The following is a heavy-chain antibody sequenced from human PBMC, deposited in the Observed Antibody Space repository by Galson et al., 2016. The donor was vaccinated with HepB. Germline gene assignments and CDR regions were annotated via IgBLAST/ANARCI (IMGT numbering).Heavy chain of an antibody. V-gene: IGHV3-9*01. CDR3: AEDIVVAGTRTLDC. Sequence: SLRLSCAASGFTFDDFAMHWVRQAPGKGLEWVSGITWNSGSKDYADSVKGRFTISRDNAKNSLYLQMNSLRAEDTALYYCAEDIVVAGTRTLDCWGQGTLVTVST. D-gene: IGHD6-19*01. CDR1: GFTFDDFA. CDR2: ITWNSGSK. J-gene: IGHJ4*02.